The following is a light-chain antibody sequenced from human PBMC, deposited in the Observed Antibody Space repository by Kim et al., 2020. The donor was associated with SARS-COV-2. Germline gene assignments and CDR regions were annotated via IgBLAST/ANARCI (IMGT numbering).Light chain of an antibody. CDR1: QNILYSNNKNY. Sequence: DIVMTQSPDSLAVSLGERATIKCKSSQNILYSNNKNYFAWYQQRPGQPPKLLFYWASTRESGVPDRFSGSGSGTDFTLTISNLQAEDVAVYYCQQYYSTPYTFGQGTKLEIK. CDR3: QQYYSTPYT. J-gene: IGKJ2*01. V-gene: IGKV4-1*01. CDR2: WAS.